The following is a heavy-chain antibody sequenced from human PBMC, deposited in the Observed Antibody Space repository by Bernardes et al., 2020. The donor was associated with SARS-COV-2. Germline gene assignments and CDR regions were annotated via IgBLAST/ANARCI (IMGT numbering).Heavy chain of an antibody. CDR2: MNLTSGDT. J-gene: IGHJ4*02. V-gene: IGHV1-8*01. CDR1: GYTFTSYD. Sequence: ASVKVSCMASGYTFTSYDINWVRQAPGQGLEWMGWMNLTSGDTGYAQKFRGRVTMTGDTSKSTAYMELSSLRSDDTAVYFCAREPGGAGYYLDHWGQGTPVTVSS. D-gene: IGHD1-26*01. CDR3: AREPGGAGYYLDH.